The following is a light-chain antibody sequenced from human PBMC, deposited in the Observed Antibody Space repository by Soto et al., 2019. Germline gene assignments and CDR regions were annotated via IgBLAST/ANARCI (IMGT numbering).Light chain of an antibody. V-gene: IGKV3-20*01. CDR3: EQYCSSPPIT. Sequence: EIVLPQSPGTLSLSPGERATLSCRASQSVSSSYLAWYQQKPGQAPRLLIYGASSSATGIPDRFSGSGSGTDFTLTISRLEPEDFAVYYCEQYCSSPPITFGQGTRLEIK. CDR2: GAS. J-gene: IGKJ5*01. CDR1: QSVSSSY.